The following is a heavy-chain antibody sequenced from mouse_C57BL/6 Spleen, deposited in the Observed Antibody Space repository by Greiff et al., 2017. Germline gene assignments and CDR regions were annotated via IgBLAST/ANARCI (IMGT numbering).Heavy chain of an antibody. J-gene: IGHJ1*03. CDR2: ISNGGGST. Sequence: EVKVVESGGGLVQPGGSLKLSCAASGFTFSDYYMSWVRQTPEKRLEWVAYISNGGGSTYYPDTVKGRFTISRDNAKNTLYLQMSRLKSEDTAMYYCARQDGYYWYFDVWGTGTTVTVSS. D-gene: IGHD2-3*01. CDR1: GFTFSDYY. CDR3: ARQDGYYWYFDV. V-gene: IGHV5-12*01.